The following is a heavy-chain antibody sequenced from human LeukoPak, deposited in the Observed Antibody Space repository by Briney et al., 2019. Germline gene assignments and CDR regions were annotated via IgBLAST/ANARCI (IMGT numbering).Heavy chain of an antibody. V-gene: IGHV4-59*01. D-gene: IGHD3-16*02. CDR1: GGSISSYY. J-gene: IGHJ5*02. CDR3: ARELSSNWFDP. CDR2: IYYSGST. Sequence: SETLSLTCTVAGGSISSYYWSWVRQPPGKGLEWIGYIYYSGSTNSNPSLKSRVTISVDTSKNQFSLKLSSVTAADPAVYYCARELSSNWFDPWGQGTLVTVSS.